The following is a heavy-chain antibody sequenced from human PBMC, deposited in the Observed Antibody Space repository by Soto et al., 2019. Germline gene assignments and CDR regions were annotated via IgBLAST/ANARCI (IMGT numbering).Heavy chain of an antibody. CDR2: IYSGSP. D-gene: IGHD7-27*01. V-gene: IGHV4-61*01. J-gene: IGHJ2*01. CDR1: GGSVSSGTYY. CDR3: SRDQGLGAGYFGL. Sequence: QVQLQESGPGQVKPSETLFLTCTVSGGSVSSGTYYWSWIRQPAGKGLEWMGYIYSGSPNYNPSRESRAPIAVDTSTTEFSLMLSSVAAADTAVYYGSRDQGLGAGYFGLWGRGTEVTVSS.